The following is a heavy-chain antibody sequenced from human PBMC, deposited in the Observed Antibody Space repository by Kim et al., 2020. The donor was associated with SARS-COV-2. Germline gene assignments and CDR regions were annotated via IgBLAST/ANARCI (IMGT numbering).Heavy chain of an antibody. CDR3: ARDIASYSSGWIYYYYGMDV. Sequence: GGSLRLSCAASGFTFSSYGMHWVRQAPGKGLEWVAVISYDGSNKNYVDSVQGRFTISRDNSKNTLYLQMNSRRAEDTAVYYCARDIASYSSGWIYYYYGMDVWGQGTTVTVSS. J-gene: IGHJ6*02. CDR1: GFTFSSYG. V-gene: IGHV3-30*04. D-gene: IGHD6-19*01. CDR2: ISYDGSNK.